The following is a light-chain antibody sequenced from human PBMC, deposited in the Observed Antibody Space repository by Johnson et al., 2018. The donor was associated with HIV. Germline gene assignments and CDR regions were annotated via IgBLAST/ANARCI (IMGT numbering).Light chain of an antibody. CDR1: SSNIGNNY. CDR2: DNN. J-gene: IGLJ1*01. V-gene: IGLV1-51*01. Sequence: QLVLTQPPSVSAAPGQKVTISCSGSSSNIGNNYVSWYQQFPGTAPKLLIYDNNKRPSGIPDRFSGSKSGTSATLGITGLQTGDEADYYCGRWDSSLSAYVFGTGTKVTVL. CDR3: GRWDSSLSAYV.